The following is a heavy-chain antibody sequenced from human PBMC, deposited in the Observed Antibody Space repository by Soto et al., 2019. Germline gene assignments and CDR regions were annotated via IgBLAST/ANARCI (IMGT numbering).Heavy chain of an antibody. J-gene: IGHJ5*02. V-gene: IGHV3-15*01. CDR3: TTGYSDYAA. CDR2: IKSKTDGGTT. CDR1: GFSFSDAW. D-gene: IGHD4-17*01. Sequence: GGSLRLSCAASGFSFSDAWMSWVRQAPGRGLEWVGRIKSKTDGGTTDYAAPVKGRFTISRDDSKYTLYLQMNSLTTEDTAVYYCTTGYSDYAAWGQGTLVTVSS.